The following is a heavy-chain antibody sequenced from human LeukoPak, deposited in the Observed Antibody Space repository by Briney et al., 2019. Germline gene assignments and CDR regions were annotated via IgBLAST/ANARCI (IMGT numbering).Heavy chain of an antibody. D-gene: IGHD5-24*01. CDR3: ARGIQRWLQLSDDGFDI. J-gene: IGHJ3*02. CDR1: GGSSSSTTYY. CDR2: ISYSGST. V-gene: IGHV4-39*07. Sequence: SETLSLTCSVSGGSSSSTTYYWGWIRQPPGKGLEWIGSISYSGSTYFNPSLKSRVTISVDTSKNQFSLKLSSVTAADTAVYYCARGIQRWLQLSDDGFDIWGQGTMVTVSS.